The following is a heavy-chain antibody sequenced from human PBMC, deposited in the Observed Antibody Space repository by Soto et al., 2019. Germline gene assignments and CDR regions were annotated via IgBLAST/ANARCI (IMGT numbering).Heavy chain of an antibody. J-gene: IGHJ4*02. CDR1: GGSISSSTYS. D-gene: IGHD1-26*01. CDR3: ARDRLGSGSYDY. CDR2: IYHSGST. Sequence: SETLSLTCAVSGGSISSSTYSWNWIRQPPGKGLEWIGYIYHSGSTSYNPSLNSRVTISVDRSKNQFSLRLNSVTAADTAVYYCARDRLGSGSYDYWGQGTLVTVSS. V-gene: IGHV4-30-2*01.